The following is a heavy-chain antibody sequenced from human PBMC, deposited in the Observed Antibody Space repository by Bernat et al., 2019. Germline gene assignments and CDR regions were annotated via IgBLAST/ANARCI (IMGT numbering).Heavy chain of an antibody. V-gene: IGHV3-30*07. D-gene: IGHD2-15*01. CDR1: GFTFSSYA. CDR3: ARDPWTSGCSGGSCFFGVPDY. CDR2: ISYDGSNK. J-gene: IGHJ4*02. Sequence: QVQLVESGGGVVQPGRSLRLSCAASGFTFSSYAMHWVRQAPGKGLEWVAVISYDGSNKYYADSVKGRFTISRDNSKNTLYLQMNSLRAEDTAVYYCARDPWTSGCSGGSCFFGVPDYWGQGTLVTVSS.